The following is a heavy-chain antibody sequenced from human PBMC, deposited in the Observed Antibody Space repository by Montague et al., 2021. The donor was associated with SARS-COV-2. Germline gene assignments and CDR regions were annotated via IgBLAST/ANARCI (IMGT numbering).Heavy chain of an antibody. Sequence: SETLSLTCSSSGASITGYFRTRTRQTPSHGLKWFADMHLSESTKYNPSLESRVNMFIDTSESRFSLHLRSVTAADTGVYYCSRVPFSSSWYYLDYWGQGTLVTVSS. J-gene: IGHJ4*02. CDR3: SRVPFSSSWYYLDY. CDR1: GASITGYF. D-gene: IGHD6-13*01. V-gene: IGHV4-59*12. CDR2: MHLSEST.